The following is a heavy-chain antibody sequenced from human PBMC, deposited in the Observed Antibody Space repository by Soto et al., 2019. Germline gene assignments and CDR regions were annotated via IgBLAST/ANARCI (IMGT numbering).Heavy chain of an antibody. CDR2: MNPNSGNT. D-gene: IGHD3-10*01. J-gene: IGHJ6*03. CDR3: ARVSGSFDDYYYYMDV. Sequence: GASVKVCCKASGYTLNSYDINWVRQANGQGLEWMGWMNPNSGNTGYAQKFQGRVTVTRNTSISTAYMELSSLRSEDTAVYYCARVSGSFDDYYYYMDVWGKGTTVTVSS. CDR1: GYTLNSYD. V-gene: IGHV1-8*01.